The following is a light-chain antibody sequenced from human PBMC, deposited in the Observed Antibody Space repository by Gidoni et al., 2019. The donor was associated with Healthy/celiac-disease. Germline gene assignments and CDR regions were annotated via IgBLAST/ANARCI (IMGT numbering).Light chain of an antibody. CDR3: MQALQTLLT. CDR2: LGS. Sequence: DLVMTQSPLSLPVTPGEPASISCRSSQCLLHSNGYNYLDWYLQKPGQSPQLLIYLGSNRASGVPDRFSGSGSGTDFTLKISRVEAEDVGVYYCMQALQTLLTFGGGTKVEIK. V-gene: IGKV2-28*01. J-gene: IGKJ4*01. CDR1: QCLLHSNGYNY.